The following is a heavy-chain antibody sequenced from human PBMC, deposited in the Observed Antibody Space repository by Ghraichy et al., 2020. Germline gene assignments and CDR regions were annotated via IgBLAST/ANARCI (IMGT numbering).Heavy chain of an antibody. J-gene: IGHJ5*02. CDR2: MYDTGRS. V-gene: IGHV4-59*08. Sequence: LSCIVSAGSIRNYYWNWIRQPPGKGLEWLGYMYDTGRSNYSPSFKSRVTMSVDTSRNQISLRLNFVTAADTAVYYCARAPAGTYYWDLWGQGTLAVVSS. CDR3: ARAPAGTYYWDL. D-gene: IGHD1-26*01. CDR1: AGSIRNYY.